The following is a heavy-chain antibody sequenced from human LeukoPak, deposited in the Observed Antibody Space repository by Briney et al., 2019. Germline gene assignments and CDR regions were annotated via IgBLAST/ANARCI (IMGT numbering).Heavy chain of an antibody. Sequence: GGSLRLSCAASGLTFSNAWMNWVRQAPGKGLEWVGRIKSKTDGGTTDYAAPVKGRFTISRDDSKNTLYLQMNSLKTEDTAVYYCTTDASYGDYDAFDIWGQGTMVTVSS. V-gene: IGHV3-15*07. J-gene: IGHJ3*02. D-gene: IGHD4-17*01. CDR3: TTDASYGDYDAFDI. CDR2: IKSKTDGGTT. CDR1: GLTFSNAW.